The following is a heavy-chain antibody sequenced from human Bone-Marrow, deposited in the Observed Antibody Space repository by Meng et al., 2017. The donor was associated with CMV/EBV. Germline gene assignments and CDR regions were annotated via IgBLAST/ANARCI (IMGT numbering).Heavy chain of an antibody. Sequence: YYWGWIRQPPGKGLEWIGYIYYSGSTNYNPSLKSRVTISVDTSKNQFSLKLSSVTAADTAVYYCARVYYDFWSGYYMGGGMYYFDYWGQGTLVTVSS. CDR2: IYYSGST. CDR1: YY. CDR3: ARVYYDFWSGYYMGGGMYYFDY. J-gene: IGHJ4*02. D-gene: IGHD3-3*01. V-gene: IGHV4-59*01.